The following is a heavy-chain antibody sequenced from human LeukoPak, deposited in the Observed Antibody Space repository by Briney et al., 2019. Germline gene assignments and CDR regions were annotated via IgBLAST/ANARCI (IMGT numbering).Heavy chain of an antibody. Sequence: ASVKVSCKASGYTFTSYYMHWVRQAPGQGLEWMGIINTSGGSTTYAQKFQGRVSMTRDTSTSTVYLEVSSLRSEDTAVYYCARSQGGNTLWFDPWGQGTLVTVSS. CDR1: GYTFTSYY. D-gene: IGHD4-23*01. CDR2: INTSGGST. V-gene: IGHV1-46*01. CDR3: ARSQGGNTLWFDP. J-gene: IGHJ5*02.